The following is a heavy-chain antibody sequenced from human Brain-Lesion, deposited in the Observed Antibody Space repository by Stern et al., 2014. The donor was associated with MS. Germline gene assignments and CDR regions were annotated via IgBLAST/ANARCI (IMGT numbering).Heavy chain of an antibody. Sequence: VQLVESGPGLVKPSETLSLTCTVAGGSVSSTSYAWAWIRQPPGKGLGWIGTIYYSGNTYYSPSLKSRLTISLDTSKNQFSLQLSSVTAADTAVYYCAGEEDIRYCSGGSCTGNWFDPWGQGTLVTVSS. CDR3: AGEEDIRYCSGGSCTGNWFDP. D-gene: IGHD2-15*01. V-gene: IGHV4-39*01. J-gene: IGHJ5*02. CDR1: GGSVSSTSYA. CDR2: IYYSGNT.